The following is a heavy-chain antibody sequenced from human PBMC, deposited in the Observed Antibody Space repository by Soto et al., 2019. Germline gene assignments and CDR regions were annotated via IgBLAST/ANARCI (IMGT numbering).Heavy chain of an antibody. CDR1: GYTFTNYG. V-gene: IGHV1-18*01. CDR3: AREGQAPYYYYGMDV. Sequence: QVQVVQSGDEVKKPGASVKVSCKASGYTFTNYGFSWVRQAPGQGLEWMGWISGYNGNTKYAEKFQGRVTMTTDTATSTDHMELRSLRSVDTAVYYCAREGQAPYYYYGMDVWGQGAAVTVSS. CDR2: ISGYNGNT. J-gene: IGHJ6*02.